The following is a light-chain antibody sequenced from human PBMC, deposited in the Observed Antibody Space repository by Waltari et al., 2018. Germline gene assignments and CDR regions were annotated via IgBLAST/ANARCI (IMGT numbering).Light chain of an antibody. CDR3: QQDHNPPWT. V-gene: IGKV1-27*01. CDR2: GAS. J-gene: IGKJ1*01. CDR1: QGINNE. Sequence: DIQMTQSPSSLSASVGDRVTVTCRASQGINNELSWYLQKPGKAPRLVIYGASTFQTGVSSRFSGSGSWTDFTLTISSLQPEDAATYYCQQDHNPPWTFGQGTTVEIK.